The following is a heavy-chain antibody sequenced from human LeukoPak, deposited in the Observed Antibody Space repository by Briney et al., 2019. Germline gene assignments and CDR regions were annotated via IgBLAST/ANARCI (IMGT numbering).Heavy chain of an antibody. Sequence: GGSLRLSCAAPGFTFSSYAMSWVRQAPGKGLEWVSAISGSGGSTYYADSVKGRFTISRDNSKNTLYLQMNSLRAEDTAVYYCAKGPDTKAAAGTVWFDPWGQGTLVTVSS. CDR2: ISGSGGST. V-gene: IGHV3-23*01. CDR3: AKGPDTKAAAGTVWFDP. CDR1: GFTFSSYA. D-gene: IGHD6-13*01. J-gene: IGHJ5*02.